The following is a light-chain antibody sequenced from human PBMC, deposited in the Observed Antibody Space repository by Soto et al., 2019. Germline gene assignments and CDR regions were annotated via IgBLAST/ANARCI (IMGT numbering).Light chain of an antibody. J-gene: IGLJ1*01. Sequence: QSALTQPASVSGSPGQSITISCTGTSSDVDIYNLVSWYQQHPGKAPKLMIYEGNKRPSGVSHRFSGSKSGYTASLTISGLQTEDEADYYCCSYAGSSTYVFGTGTKVTVL. V-gene: IGLV2-23*01. CDR2: EGN. CDR1: SSDVDIYNL. CDR3: CSYAGSSTYV.